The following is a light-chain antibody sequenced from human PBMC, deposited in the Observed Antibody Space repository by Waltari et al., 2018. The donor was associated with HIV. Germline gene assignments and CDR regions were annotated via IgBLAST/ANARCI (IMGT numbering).Light chain of an antibody. CDR2: DDS. CDR3: QVWHSNSDHVV. V-gene: IGLV3-21*02. Sequence: SYVLTQPPAVSVAPGQTARITCEGNNIGSQSVHWYPQRPGQAPALVVHDDSDRPSGIPERFSGSNSGNTATLTISRVEAGDEADYYCQVWHSNSDHVVFGGGTKLTVL. J-gene: IGLJ2*01. CDR1: NIGSQS.